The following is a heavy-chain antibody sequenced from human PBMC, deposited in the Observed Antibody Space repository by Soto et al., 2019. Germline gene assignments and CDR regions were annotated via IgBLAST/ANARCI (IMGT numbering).Heavy chain of an antibody. CDR2: IIPIFGTA. CDR1: GGTFSSCA. D-gene: IGHD3-3*01. CDR3: ARGPIGVVIISYYYYGMDV. J-gene: IGHJ6*02. Sequence: SVKVSCKASGGTFSSCAISWVRQAPGQGLEWMGGIIPIFGTANYAQKFQGRVTITADESTSTAYMELSSLRSEDTAVYYCARGPIGVVIISYYYYGMDVWGQGTTVTVSS. V-gene: IGHV1-69*13.